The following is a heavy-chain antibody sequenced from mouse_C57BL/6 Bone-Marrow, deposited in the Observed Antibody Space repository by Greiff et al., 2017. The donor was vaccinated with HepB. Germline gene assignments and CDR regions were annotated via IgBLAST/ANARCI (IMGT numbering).Heavy chain of an antibody. D-gene: IGHD2-1*01. V-gene: IGHV7-3*01. Sequence: EVKLVESGGGLVQPGGSLSLSCAASGFTFTDYYMSWVRQPPGKALEWLGFIRNKANGYTTEYSASVKGRFTISRDNSKSILYLQMNALRAEDSATYYCARYLLWAMDYWGQGTSVTVSS. CDR2: IRNKANGYTT. J-gene: IGHJ4*01. CDR3: ARYLLWAMDY. CDR1: GFTFTDYY.